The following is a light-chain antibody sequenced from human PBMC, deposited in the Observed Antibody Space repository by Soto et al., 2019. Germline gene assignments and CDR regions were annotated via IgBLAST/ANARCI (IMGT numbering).Light chain of an antibody. CDR1: SGHSSYP. Sequence: QLVLTQSPSASASLGASVKLTCTLSSGHSSYPIAWHQQQPEKGPRYLMKLSSDGSHTKGDGIPDRFSGSSSGAERYLTISSLQSDDEADYYCHTWDTGIWVFGGGTKLTVL. CDR2: LSSDGSH. V-gene: IGLV4-69*01. J-gene: IGLJ3*02. CDR3: HTWDTGIWV.